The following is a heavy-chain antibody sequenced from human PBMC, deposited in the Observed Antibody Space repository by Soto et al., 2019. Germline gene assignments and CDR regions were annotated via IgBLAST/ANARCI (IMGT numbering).Heavy chain of an antibody. V-gene: IGHV3-30-3*01. J-gene: IGHJ4*02. D-gene: IGHD3-3*01. Sequence: GGSLRLSCAASGFTFSSYAMHWVRQAPGKGLEWVAVISYDGSNKYYADSVKGRFTISRDNSKNTLYLQMNSLRAEDTAVYYCARAPMEWLSRFDYWGQGTLVTVSS. CDR3: ARAPMEWLSRFDY. CDR1: GFTFSSYA. CDR2: ISYDGSNK.